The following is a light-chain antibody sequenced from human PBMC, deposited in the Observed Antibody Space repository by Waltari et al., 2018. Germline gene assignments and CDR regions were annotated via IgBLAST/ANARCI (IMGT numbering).Light chain of an antibody. CDR1: STDLVSYNL. CDR3: CSYTGSSTSYG. J-gene: IGLJ1*01. V-gene: IGLV2-23*01. Sequence: QSALSQPASVSGSPGQSLTITCTGASTDLVSYNLVAWYQHHPNRAPKLIIYEATKRPSGISHRFSGAKSGATASLRISGLQADDEADYYCCSYTGSSTSYGCGGGTKVTVL. CDR2: EAT.